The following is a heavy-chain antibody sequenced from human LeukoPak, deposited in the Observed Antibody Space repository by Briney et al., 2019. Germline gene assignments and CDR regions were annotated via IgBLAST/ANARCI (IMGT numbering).Heavy chain of an antibody. J-gene: IGHJ4*02. V-gene: IGHV3-48*03. CDR2: ISSSGSTI. CDR1: GFTFSSYE. CDR3: ARGERWLTIPGIDY. D-gene: IGHD5-24*01. Sequence: GSLRLSCAASGFTFSSYEMYWVRQAPGKGLEWVSYISSSGSTIYYADSVKGRFTISRDNAKNSLYLQMNSLRAEDTAVYYCARGERWLTIPGIDYWGQGTLVTVSS.